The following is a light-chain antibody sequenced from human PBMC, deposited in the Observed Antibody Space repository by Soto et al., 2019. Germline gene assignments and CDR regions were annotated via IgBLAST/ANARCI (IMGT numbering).Light chain of an antibody. CDR1: QGISSW. V-gene: IGKV1-12*01. CDR3: QQADSFPFT. Sequence: DIPMTQSPSSVSASVGDRVTITCRASQGISSWLAWYQQKPGKAPKLLIYVASSLQSGVPSRISGAGSGTNFTLPISSLQPEDFATYHCQQADSFPFTFGPGTKVAVK. CDR2: VAS. J-gene: IGKJ3*01.